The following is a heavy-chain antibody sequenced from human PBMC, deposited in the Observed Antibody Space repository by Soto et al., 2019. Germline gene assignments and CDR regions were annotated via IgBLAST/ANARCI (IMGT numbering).Heavy chain of an antibody. J-gene: IGHJ4*02. CDR1: GYTFTSYG. CDR3: ARYLHGYPYY. Sequence: QVQLVQSGAEVKKPGASVKVSCKASGYTFTSYGISWVRQACGQGLEWMGWIIAYDGNTNCAPKLQVGVTMTTDTSTSSAYTALRRLLSDDTPVYYCARYLHGYPYYWGQGTLVTVSS. V-gene: IGHV1-18*01. D-gene: IGHD3-16*01. CDR2: IIAYDGNT.